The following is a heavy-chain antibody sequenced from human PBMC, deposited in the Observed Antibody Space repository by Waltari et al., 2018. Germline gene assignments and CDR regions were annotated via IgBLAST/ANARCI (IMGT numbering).Heavy chain of an antibody. CDR3: AKEIHTIGRPCFDC. CDR1: GFTFSNFA. V-gene: IGHV3-23*01. CDR2: ITSGGGDT. Sequence: QLLESGGGWIQPGGSLRLSCVASGFTFSNFAIRWVRQAPGKGLEWVSGITSGGGDTYYADSVRGRFTISRDNARNRLYLQMNSLRDEDTAVYYCAKEIHTIGRPCFDCWGQGVRVTVSS. J-gene: IGHJ4*02.